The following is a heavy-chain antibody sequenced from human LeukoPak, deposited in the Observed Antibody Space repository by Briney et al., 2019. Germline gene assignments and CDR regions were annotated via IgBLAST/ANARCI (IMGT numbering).Heavy chain of an antibody. CDR3: AGSTDYGGNFFDY. J-gene: IGHJ4*02. CDR1: GGSFSGYY. CDR2: INHSGST. Sequence: SETLSLTCAVYGGSFSGYYWNLIRQPPGKGLEWIGEINHSGSTKYNSSLKSRVNISIDTSKNQFSLKLSSVTAADTAVYYCAGSTDYGGNFFDYWGQGTLVTVSS. V-gene: IGHV4-34*01. D-gene: IGHD4-23*01.